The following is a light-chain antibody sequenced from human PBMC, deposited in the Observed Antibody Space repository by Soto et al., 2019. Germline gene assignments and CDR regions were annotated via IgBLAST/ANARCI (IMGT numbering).Light chain of an antibody. Sequence: SYELTQPPSVSVSPGQTASITRSGDKLGDKYACWYQQKPGQSPVLVIYQDSKRPSGIPERFSGSNSGNTATLTISGTQAMDEADYYCQAWDSSTADFGTGTKLTVL. CDR3: QAWDSSTAD. CDR2: QDS. CDR1: KLGDKY. V-gene: IGLV3-1*01. J-gene: IGLJ1*01.